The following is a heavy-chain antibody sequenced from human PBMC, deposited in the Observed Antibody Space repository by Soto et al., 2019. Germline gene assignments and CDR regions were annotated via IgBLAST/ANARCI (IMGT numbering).Heavy chain of an antibody. D-gene: IGHD3-10*01. J-gene: IGHJ4*02. Sequence: SVKVSCKASGGTFSSYTISWVRQAPGQGLEWMGRIIPILGIANYAQKFQGRVTITADKSTSTAYMELSSLRSEDTAVYYCAVSLGIYYGSGTYYYFDYWGQGTLVTVSS. CDR2: IIPILGIA. CDR1: GGTFSSYT. CDR3: AVSLGIYYGSGTYYYFDY. V-gene: IGHV1-69*02.